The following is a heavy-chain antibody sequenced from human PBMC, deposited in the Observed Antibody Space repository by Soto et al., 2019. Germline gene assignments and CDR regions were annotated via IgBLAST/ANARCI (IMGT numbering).Heavy chain of an antibody. Sequence: SETLSLTCTVSGGSISSYYWSWIRQPPGKGLEWIGYIYYSGSTNYNPSLKSRVTISVDTSKNQFSLKLSSVTAADTAVYYCARDEKTAMRIDYWGQGTLVTVSS. D-gene: IGHD5-18*01. CDR3: ARDEKTAMRIDY. J-gene: IGHJ4*02. CDR2: IYYSGST. CDR1: GGSISSYY. V-gene: IGHV4-59*01.